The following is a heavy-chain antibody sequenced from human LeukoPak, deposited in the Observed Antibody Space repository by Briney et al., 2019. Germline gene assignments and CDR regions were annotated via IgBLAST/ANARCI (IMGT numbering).Heavy chain of an antibody. J-gene: IGHJ3*02. CDR2: IYYSGST. Sequence: SETLSLTCTVSGGSISSCYWSWIRQPPGKGLEWIGYIYYSGSTNYNPSLKSRVTISVDTSKNQFSLKLSSVTAADTAVYYCARDVLYSSGWYDAFDIWGQGTMVTVSS. D-gene: IGHD6-19*01. CDR1: GGSISSCY. V-gene: IGHV4-59*01. CDR3: ARDVLYSSGWYDAFDI.